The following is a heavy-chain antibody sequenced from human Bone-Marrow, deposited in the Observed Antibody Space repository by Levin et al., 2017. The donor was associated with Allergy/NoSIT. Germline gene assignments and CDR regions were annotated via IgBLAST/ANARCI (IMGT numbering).Heavy chain of an antibody. CDR1: GFTFSSYE. D-gene: IGHD6-19*01. CDR3: AREAGKFDS. V-gene: IGHV3-48*03. Sequence: GESLKISCAASGFTFSSYEMNWVRQAPGKGLEWISYISSSSVVIDYADSMKGRFTISRDNAKNSLYLQMNSLRAEDTALYYCAREAGKFDSWGQGTLVTVSS. CDR2: ISSSSVVI. J-gene: IGHJ4*02.